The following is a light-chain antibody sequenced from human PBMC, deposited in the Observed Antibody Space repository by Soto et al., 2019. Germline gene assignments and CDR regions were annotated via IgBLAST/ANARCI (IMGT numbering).Light chain of an antibody. CDR3: QQYGGSPGT. J-gene: IGKJ1*01. V-gene: IGKV3-20*01. CDR1: QSVGGTY. Sequence: EIVLTQSPGTLSLSPGERATLSCRASQSVGGTYLDGYQQKPGQAPRLLIYHASNRVTGIPDRFIGSGSGADFTLTITRREPEDFAVYYCQQYGGSPGTFGQGTKVDMK. CDR2: HAS.